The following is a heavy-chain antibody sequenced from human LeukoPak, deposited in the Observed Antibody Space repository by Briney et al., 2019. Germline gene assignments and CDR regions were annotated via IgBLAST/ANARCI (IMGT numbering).Heavy chain of an antibody. J-gene: IGHJ6*03. CDR3: ARGGYSRAYYYYYYMDV. D-gene: IGHD6-13*01. CDR2: IYYSGST. Sequence: PSETLSLTCTVSGGSISNYYWSWIRQPPGKGLEWIGYIYYSGSTKYNPSLKSRVTISVDTSKNQFSLKLSSVTAADTAVYYCARGGYSRAYYYYYYMDVWGKGTTVTVSS. CDR1: GGSISNYY. V-gene: IGHV4-59*12.